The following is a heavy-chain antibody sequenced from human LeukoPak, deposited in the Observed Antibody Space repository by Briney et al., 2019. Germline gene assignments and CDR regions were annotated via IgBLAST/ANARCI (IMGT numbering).Heavy chain of an antibody. CDR3: ARQSTIAAARIDP. V-gene: IGHV4-39*01. CDR2: IYYSGSA. D-gene: IGHD6-25*01. Sequence: SETLSLTCTVSGGSISDSNYYWGWIRQPPGRGLEWIGDIYYSGSAYYSPSLKSRVTVSVDTSKNQFSLKLNSVTAADTAVYYCARQSTIAAARIDPWGQGTLVTVSS. CDR1: GGSISDSNYY. J-gene: IGHJ5*02.